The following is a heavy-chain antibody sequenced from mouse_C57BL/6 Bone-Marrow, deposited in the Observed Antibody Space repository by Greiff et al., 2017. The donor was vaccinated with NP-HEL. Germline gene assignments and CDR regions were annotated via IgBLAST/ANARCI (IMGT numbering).Heavy chain of an antibody. J-gene: IGHJ1*03. CDR1: GYTFTDYE. D-gene: IGHD1-1*01. Sequence: QVQLQQSGAELVRPGASVTLSCKASGYTFTDYEMHWVKPTPVHGLEWIGAIDPETGGTAYNQKFKGKAILTADKSSSTAYMELRSLTSEDSAVYYCTIIYYYGNWYFDVWGTGTTVTVSS. CDR2: IDPETGGT. CDR3: TIIYYYGNWYFDV. V-gene: IGHV1-15*01.